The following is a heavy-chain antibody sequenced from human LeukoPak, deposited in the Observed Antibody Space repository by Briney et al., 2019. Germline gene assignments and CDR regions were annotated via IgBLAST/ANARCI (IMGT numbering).Heavy chain of an antibody. CDR1: GFTFSRSA. CDR3: ARDRLGPSFSVSHFDL. V-gene: IGHV3-23*01. D-gene: IGHD3-3*02. Sequence: GGSLRLSCAASGFTFSRSAMTWVRQTPGKGLDWVSSISSSGNTYYADSVKGRFTISRDNSKNMLYLQMNSLRAEDTAVYSCARDRLGPSFSVSHFDLRGQGTLVTVSS. CDR2: ISSSGNT. J-gene: IGHJ4*02.